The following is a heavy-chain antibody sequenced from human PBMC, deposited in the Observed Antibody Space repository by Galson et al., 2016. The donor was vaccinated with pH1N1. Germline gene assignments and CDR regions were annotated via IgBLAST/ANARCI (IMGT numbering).Heavy chain of an antibody. J-gene: IGHJ3*01. CDR3: ARGYSYHNNDGFDL. Sequence: SVKVSCKASGGIFRSNAISWVRQAPGQGLEWMGGIVAIFGTTNYAQKFQGRVTITADKSSSTVYMEVNRLTSQDTAVYYCARGYSYHNNDGFDLWGQGTMVTVSA. V-gene: IGHV1-69*06. CDR1: GGIFRSNA. CDR2: IVAIFGTT. D-gene: IGHD5-18*01.